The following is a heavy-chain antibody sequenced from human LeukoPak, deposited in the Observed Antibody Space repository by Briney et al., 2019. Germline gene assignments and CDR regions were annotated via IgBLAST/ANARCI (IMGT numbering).Heavy chain of an antibody. CDR3: ARVLYYDSSGYYYVLENAFDI. D-gene: IGHD3-22*01. V-gene: IGHV1-2*02. J-gene: IGHJ3*02. CDR1: GYTFTGYY. CDR2: INPNSGGT. Sequence: ASVKVSCKASGYTFTGYYMHWVRQAPGQGLEWMGWINPNSGGTNYAQKFQGRVTMTRDTSISTAYMELSRLRSDDTAVYYCARVLYYDSSGYYYVLENAFDIWGQGTMVTVSS.